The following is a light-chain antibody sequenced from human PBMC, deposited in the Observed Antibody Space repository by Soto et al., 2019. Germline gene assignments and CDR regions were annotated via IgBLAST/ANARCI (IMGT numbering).Light chain of an antibody. CDR3: QVWDSSSDLVV. CDR1: NIGSKS. CDR2: DDS. J-gene: IGLJ2*01. Sequence: SYELTQPPSVSVAPGQTARITCGGNNIGSKSVHWYQQKPGQAPVLVVYDDSYRPSGIPERFSGSNSGNTATLTISRVEAGDEADYYCQVWDSSSDLVVFGGGTKLTVL. V-gene: IGLV3-21*02.